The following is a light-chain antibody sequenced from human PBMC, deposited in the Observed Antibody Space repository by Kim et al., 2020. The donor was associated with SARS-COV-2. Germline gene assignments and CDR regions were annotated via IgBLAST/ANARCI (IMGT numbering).Light chain of an antibody. CDR2: AAS. Sequence: ASIGDRRTITCRASQSISSYLAWYQQKSGKAPKLLIYAASTLQSGVPSRFSGSGSGTDFTLTISCLQSEDFSTYYCQQYYDYPRTFGQWTKVDIK. J-gene: IGKJ1*01. CDR3: QQYYDYPRT. V-gene: IGKV1-8*01. CDR1: QSISSY.